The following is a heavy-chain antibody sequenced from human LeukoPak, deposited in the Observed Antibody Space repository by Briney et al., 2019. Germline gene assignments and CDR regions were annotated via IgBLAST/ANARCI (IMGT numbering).Heavy chain of an antibody. V-gene: IGHV4-59*01. D-gene: IGHD2-2*03. CDR3: ARGQVDIVVVPASYYYYMDV. CDR2: IYYSGST. J-gene: IGHJ6*03. Sequence: PSETLSLTCTVSGGSISSYYWSWIRQSPGKGLEWIGYIYYSGSTNYNPSLKSRVTISVDTSKNQFSLKLSSVTAADTAVYYCARGQVDIVVVPASYYYYMDVWGKGTTVTVSS. CDR1: GGSISSYY.